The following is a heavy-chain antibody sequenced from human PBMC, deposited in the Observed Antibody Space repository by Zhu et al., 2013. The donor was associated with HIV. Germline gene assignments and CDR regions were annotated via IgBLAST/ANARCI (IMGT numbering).Heavy chain of an antibody. J-gene: IGHJ4*02. CDR2: INPDRGGT. CDR1: GYPFADFY. V-gene: IGHV1-2*02. CDR3: ARVAAGSLVEQLDY. Sequence: QVQLVQSGAEVKKPGASVKVSCKASGYPFADFYIHWVRQAPGQGLEWMGWINPDRGGTNSPQKFRGRVTMTTDTSISTVYMVLSRLRSDDTAVYYCARVAAGSLVEQLDYWGQGSQVIVSS. D-gene: IGHD6-13*01.